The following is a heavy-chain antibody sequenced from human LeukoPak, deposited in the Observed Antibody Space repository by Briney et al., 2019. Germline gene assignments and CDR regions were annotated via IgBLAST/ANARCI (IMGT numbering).Heavy chain of an antibody. CDR2: ISWNSGSI. V-gene: IGHV3-9*01. D-gene: IGHD4-11*01. Sequence: GGSLRLSCAVSGFTFDDYAMHWVRQAPGKGLEWVSSISWNSGSIGYADSVKGRFTISRDNAKNSLYLQMNSLRAEDTALYYCAKDLYGNPTNWFDPWGQGTLVTVSS. CDR1: GFTFDDYA. J-gene: IGHJ5*02. CDR3: AKDLYGNPTNWFDP.